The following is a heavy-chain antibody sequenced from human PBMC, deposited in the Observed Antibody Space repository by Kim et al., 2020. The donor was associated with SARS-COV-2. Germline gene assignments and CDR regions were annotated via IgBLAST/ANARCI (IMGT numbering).Heavy chain of an antibody. Sequence: SETLSPTCTVSGYSISSGYYWGWIRQPPGKGLEWIGSIYHSGSTYYNPSLKSRVTISVDTSKNQFSLKLSSVTAADTAVYYCARGGITGTTGIDYWGQGTLVTVSS. CDR1: GYSISSGYY. V-gene: IGHV4-38-2*02. CDR2: IYHSGST. D-gene: IGHD1-20*01. CDR3: ARGGITGTTGIDY. J-gene: IGHJ4*02.